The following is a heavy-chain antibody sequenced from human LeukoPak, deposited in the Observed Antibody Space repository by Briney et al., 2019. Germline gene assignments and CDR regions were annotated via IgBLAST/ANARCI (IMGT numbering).Heavy chain of an antibody. Sequence: SETLSLTCAVYGRSFSGYYWSWIRQPPGKGLEWIGEINHSGSTNYNPSLKSRVTISVDTSKNQFSLKLSSVTAADTAVYYCARALGYCSSTSCRRWFDPWGQGTLVTVSS. CDR2: INHSGST. J-gene: IGHJ5*02. CDR1: GRSFSGYY. V-gene: IGHV4-34*01. CDR3: ARALGYCSSTSCRRWFDP. D-gene: IGHD2-2*01.